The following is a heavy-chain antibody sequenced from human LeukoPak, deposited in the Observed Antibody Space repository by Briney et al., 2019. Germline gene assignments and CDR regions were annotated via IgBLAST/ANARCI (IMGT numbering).Heavy chain of an antibody. CDR3: AKDLVSAAGNWFDP. CDR2: ISGSGGST. D-gene: IGHD6-13*01. Sequence: GGSLRLSCAASGFTFDDYAMHWVRQAPGKGLEWVSAISGSGGSTYYADSVKGRFTISRDNSKNTLYLQMNSLRAEDTAVYYCAKDLVSAAGNWFDPWGQGTLVTVSS. V-gene: IGHV3-23*01. J-gene: IGHJ5*02. CDR1: GFTFDDYA.